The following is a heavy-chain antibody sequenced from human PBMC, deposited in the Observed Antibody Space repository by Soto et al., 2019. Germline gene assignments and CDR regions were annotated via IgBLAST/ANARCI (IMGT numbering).Heavy chain of an antibody. D-gene: IGHD6-13*01. CDR2: IIPIFGTA. J-gene: IGHJ5*02. CDR1: GGTFSSYA. CDR3: ASRQEGPYISIRAAAAVGWFDP. Sequence: QVQLVQSGAEVKKPGSSVKVSCKASGGTFSSYAISWVRQAPGQGLEWMGGIIPIFGTANYAQKFQGRVTITADESTSTAYMELSSLRSEDTAVYYCASRQEGPYISIRAAAAVGWFDPWGQGTLVTVSS. V-gene: IGHV1-69*01.